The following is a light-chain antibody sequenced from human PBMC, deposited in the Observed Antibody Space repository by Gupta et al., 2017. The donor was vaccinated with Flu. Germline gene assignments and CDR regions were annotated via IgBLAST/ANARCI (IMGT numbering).Light chain of an antibody. Sequence: RITISCFGSRSNIAQNPVNWYHQLPGTAPQLLLYGNYQVPSGVPDRFSGSRSGASASLAISGLQSEDEADYYCETWDDSLKGRVFGGGTKLTVL. V-gene: IGLV1-44*01. CDR3: ETWDDSLKGRV. CDR2: GNY. J-gene: IGLJ2*01. CDR1: RSNIAQNP.